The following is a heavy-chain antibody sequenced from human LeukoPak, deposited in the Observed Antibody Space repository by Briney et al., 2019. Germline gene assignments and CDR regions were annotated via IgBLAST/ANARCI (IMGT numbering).Heavy chain of an antibody. CDR3: ARDQVTMTTVTTTIG. D-gene: IGHD4-17*01. J-gene: IGHJ4*02. V-gene: IGHV3-21*01. CDR2: ISSSSSYI. Sequence: KTGGSLRLSCAASGFTFSSYSMNWVRQAPGKGLEWVSSISSSSSYIYYADSVKGRFTISRDNAKNSLYLQMNSLRAEDTAVYYCARDQVTMTTVTTTIGWGQGTLVTVSS. CDR1: GFTFSSYS.